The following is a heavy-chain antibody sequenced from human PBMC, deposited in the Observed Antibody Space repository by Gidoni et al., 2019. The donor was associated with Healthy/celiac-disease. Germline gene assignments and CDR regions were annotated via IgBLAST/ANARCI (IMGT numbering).Heavy chain of an antibody. V-gene: IGHV3-48*03. D-gene: IGHD2-2*01. Sequence: EVQLVESGGGLVQPGGSLRLSCAASGFTFSSYEMNWVRQAPGKGLEWVSYISSSGGTIYNADSVKGRFPISRDNAKNSLYLQMNSLRAEDTAVYYCARVHIVVVPAARSHAFDIWGQGTMVTVSS. CDR3: ARVHIVVVPAARSHAFDI. J-gene: IGHJ3*02. CDR2: ISSSGGTI. CDR1: GFTFSSYE.